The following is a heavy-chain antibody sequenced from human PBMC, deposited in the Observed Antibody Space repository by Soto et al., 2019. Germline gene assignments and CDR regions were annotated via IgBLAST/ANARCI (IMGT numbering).Heavy chain of an antibody. Sequence: KTSETLSLTCAVSGYSISSGYYWGWIRQPPGKGLEWIGSIYHSGSTYYNPSLKSRVTISVDTSKNQFSLKLSSVTAADTAVYYCASRYQLLSYFDYWGQGTLVTVSS. CDR1: GYSISSGYY. CDR3: ASRYQLLSYFDY. V-gene: IGHV4-38-2*01. J-gene: IGHJ4*02. D-gene: IGHD2-2*01. CDR2: IYHSGST.